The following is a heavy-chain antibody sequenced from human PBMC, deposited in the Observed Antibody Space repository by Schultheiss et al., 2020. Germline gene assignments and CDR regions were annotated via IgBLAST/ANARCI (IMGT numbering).Heavy chain of an antibody. CDR2: IRSKANSYAT. Sequence: GGSLRLSCAASGFTFSGSAMHWVRQASGKGLEWVGRIRSKANSYATAYAASVKGRFTISRDDSKNTAYLQMNSLKTEDTAVYYCNGIVVVPAASAKVVPLYYFDYWGQGTLVTVSS. V-gene: IGHV3-73*01. CDR1: GFTFSGSA. J-gene: IGHJ4*02. D-gene: IGHD2-2*01. CDR3: NGIVVVPAASAKVVPLYYFDY.